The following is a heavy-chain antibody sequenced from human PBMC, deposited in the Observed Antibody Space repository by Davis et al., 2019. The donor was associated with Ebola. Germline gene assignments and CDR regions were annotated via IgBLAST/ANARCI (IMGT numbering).Heavy chain of an antibody. Sequence: SETLSLTCTVSGGSISSSSYYWGWIRQPPGKGLEWIGSIYYSGSTYYNPSLKSRVTISVDTSKNQFSLKLSSVTAADTAVYFCARHCSSTSCSYFDYWGQGTLVTVSS. V-gene: IGHV4-39*01. J-gene: IGHJ4*02. CDR3: ARHCSSTSCSYFDY. D-gene: IGHD2-2*01. CDR1: GGSISSSSYY. CDR2: IYYSGST.